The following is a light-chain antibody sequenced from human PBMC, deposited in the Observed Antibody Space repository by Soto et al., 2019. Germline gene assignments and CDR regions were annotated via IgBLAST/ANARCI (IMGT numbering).Light chain of an antibody. J-gene: IGKJ1*01. Sequence: VMTQSPATLSVSPGERATLSCRASQSVSSSYLAWYQQKPGQAPRLLIYGASSRATGIPDRFSGSGSGTDFTLTISRLEPEDFAVYYCQQYGSSPRTFGQGTKVDIK. CDR1: QSVSSSY. V-gene: IGKV3-20*01. CDR3: QQYGSSPRT. CDR2: GAS.